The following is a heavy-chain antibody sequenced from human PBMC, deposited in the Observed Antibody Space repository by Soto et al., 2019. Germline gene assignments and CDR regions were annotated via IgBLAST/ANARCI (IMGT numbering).Heavy chain of an antibody. Sequence: ASVKVSCKASGGTFSSYTISWVRQAPGQGLEWMGRIIPILGIANYAQKFQGRVTITADKSTGTAYMELSSLRSEDTAVYYCAREYCSGGSCCSHVYYYYYMDVWGKGTTVTVSS. D-gene: IGHD2-15*01. CDR2: IIPILGIA. CDR1: GGTFSSYT. CDR3: AREYCSGGSCCSHVYYYYYMDV. V-gene: IGHV1-69*02. J-gene: IGHJ6*03.